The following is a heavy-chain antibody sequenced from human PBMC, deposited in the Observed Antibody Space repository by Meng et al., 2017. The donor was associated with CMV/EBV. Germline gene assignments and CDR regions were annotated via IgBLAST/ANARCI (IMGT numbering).Heavy chain of an antibody. D-gene: IGHD1-26*01. CDR2: ISYDGSNK. J-gene: IGHJ4*02. V-gene: IGHV3-30*04. CDR3: ARETQKWELNLYFDY. CDR1: GFTFSSYA. Sequence: GGSLRLSCAASGFTFSSYAMHWVRQAPGKGLEWEAVISYDGSNKYYADSVKGRFTISRDNSKNTLYLQMNSLRAEDTAVYYCARETQKWELNLYFDYWGQGTLVTVSS.